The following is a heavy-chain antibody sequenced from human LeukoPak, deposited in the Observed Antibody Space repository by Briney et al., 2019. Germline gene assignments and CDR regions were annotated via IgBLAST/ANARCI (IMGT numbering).Heavy chain of an antibody. Sequence: ASVKVSCKASGYTFISYYMHWVRQAPGQGLEWMGWVNTNTGNPTYAQGFTGRFVFSLDTSVSTAYVQISSLKAEDTAVYYCARSGGSGSHYARYYYYYMDVWGKGTTVTVSS. CDR2: VNTNTGNP. V-gene: IGHV7-4-1*02. CDR3: ARSGGSGSHYARYYYYYMDV. J-gene: IGHJ6*03. CDR1: GYTFISYY. D-gene: IGHD3-10*01.